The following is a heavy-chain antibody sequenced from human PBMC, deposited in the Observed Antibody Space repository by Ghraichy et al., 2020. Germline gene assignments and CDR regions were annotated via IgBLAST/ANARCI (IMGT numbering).Heavy chain of an antibody. CDR1: GFTFSSYA. J-gene: IGHJ6*03. CDR3: ARDSAAGPVYYYYYMDV. Sequence: GESLNISCAASGFTFSSYAMHWVRQAPGKGLEWVAVISYDGSNKYYADSVKGRFTISRDNSKNTLYLQMNSLRAEDTAVYYCARDSAAGPVYYYYYMDVWGKGTTVTVSS. CDR2: ISYDGSNK. V-gene: IGHV3-30-3*01. D-gene: IGHD6-13*01.